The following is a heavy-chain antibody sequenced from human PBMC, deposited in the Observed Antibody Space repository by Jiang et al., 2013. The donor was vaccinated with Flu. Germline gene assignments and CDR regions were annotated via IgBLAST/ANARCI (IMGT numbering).Heavy chain of an antibody. J-gene: IGHJ6*02. D-gene: IGHD6-6*01. Sequence: WDGSTTYYADSVKGRFTISRDNSKNSLYLQMNSLGTEDTALYYCSRGIAARPYYGLDVWGQGATVTVSS. V-gene: IGHV3-43*01. CDR3: SRGIAARPYYGLDV. CDR2: WDGSTT.